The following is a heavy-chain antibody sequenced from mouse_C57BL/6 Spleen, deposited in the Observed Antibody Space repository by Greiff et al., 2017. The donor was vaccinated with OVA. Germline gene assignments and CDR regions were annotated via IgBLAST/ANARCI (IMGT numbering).Heavy chain of an antibody. CDR1: GFNIKNTY. Sequence: VHVKQSVAELVRPGASVKLSCTASGFNIKNTYMHWVKQRPEQGLEWIGRIDPANGNTKYAPKFQGKATITADTSSNTAYLQLSSLTSEDTAIYYCARSPSYYSNYEDYWGQGTTLTVSS. CDR2: IDPANGNT. J-gene: IGHJ2*01. V-gene: IGHV14-3*01. CDR3: ARSPSYYSNYEDY. D-gene: IGHD2-5*01.